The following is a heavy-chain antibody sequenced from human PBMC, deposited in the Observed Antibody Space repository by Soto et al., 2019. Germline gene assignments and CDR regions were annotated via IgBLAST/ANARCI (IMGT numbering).Heavy chain of an antibody. CDR3: ASVGELLPWEAFDI. CDR1: GFTFSSYA. V-gene: IGHV3-23*01. Sequence: EVQLLESGGGLVQPGGSLRLSCAASGFTFSSYAMSWVRQARGKGLEWVSAISGSGGSTYYADSVKGRFTISRDNSKNTLYLQINSLRAEDTAVYYCASVGELLPWEAFDIWGQGKMVNVSS. CDR2: ISGSGGST. D-gene: IGHD3-10*01. J-gene: IGHJ3*02.